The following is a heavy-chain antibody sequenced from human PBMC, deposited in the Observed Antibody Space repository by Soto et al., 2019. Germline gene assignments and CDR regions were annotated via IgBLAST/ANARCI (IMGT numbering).Heavy chain of an antibody. CDR1: GGSFSGCY. Sequence: SETLSLTCAVYGGSFSGCYWSWIRQPPGKGLEWIGEINHSGSTNYNPSLKSRVTISVDTSKNQFSLKLSSVTAADTAVYYCARGRPRRYYGMDVWGQGTTVTVSS. CDR3: ARGRPRRYYGMDV. CDR2: INHSGST. V-gene: IGHV4-34*01. J-gene: IGHJ6*02.